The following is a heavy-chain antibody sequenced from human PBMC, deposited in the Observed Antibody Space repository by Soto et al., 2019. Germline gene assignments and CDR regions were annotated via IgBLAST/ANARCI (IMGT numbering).Heavy chain of an antibody. D-gene: IGHD6-6*01. CDR3: ARDSCPAYSCTSGRVCHYYSMDG. CDR2: IIPIFGTA. V-gene: IGHV1-69*01. J-gene: IGHJ6*02. Sequence: QVQLVQSGAEVKKPGSSVKVSCKASGGTFSSYAISWVRQAPGQGLEWMGGIIPIFGTANYAQKFQGRVNISADDSTSRAYMELSSLRSGDTAVYYCARDSCPAYSCTSGRVCHYYSMDGWGQGSPVTVAS. CDR1: GGTFSSYA.